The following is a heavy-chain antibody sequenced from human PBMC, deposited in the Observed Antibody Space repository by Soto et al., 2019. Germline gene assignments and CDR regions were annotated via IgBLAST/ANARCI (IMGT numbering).Heavy chain of an antibody. V-gene: IGHV4-34*01. CDR2: INHSGST. J-gene: IGHJ6*02. Sequence: SETLSLTCAVYGGSFSGYYWSWIRQPPGKGLEWIGEINHSGSTNYNPSLKSRVTISLDTSRNQFSLKLSSVTAADTAVYYCGRSHHLGVRGMDVWGQGPMVTVSS. CDR3: GRSHHLGVRGMDV. D-gene: IGHD2-8*01. CDR1: GGSFSGYY.